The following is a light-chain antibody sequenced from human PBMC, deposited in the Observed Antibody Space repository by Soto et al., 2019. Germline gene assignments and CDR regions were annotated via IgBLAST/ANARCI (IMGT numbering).Light chain of an antibody. CDR3: SSYAGSNTCYV. V-gene: IGLV2-8*01. J-gene: IGLJ1*01. CDR1: SSDVGGYNY. CDR2: EVS. Sequence: QSALTQPPSASGSPGQSVTISCTGTSSDVGGYNYVSWYQQHPGKAPKLMIYEVSKRPSGVPDRFSGSKSGNTASLTVSGLHAEDEADYYCSSYAGSNTCYVFGTGTKLTVL.